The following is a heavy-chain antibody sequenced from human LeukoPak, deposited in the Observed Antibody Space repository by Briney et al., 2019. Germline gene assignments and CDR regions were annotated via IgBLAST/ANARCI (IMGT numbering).Heavy chain of an antibody. Sequence: PGGSLRLSCAASGFIFSDHYMDWVRQAPGKGLEWVARSKNKAQSFLTEYAASVKGRFIISRDDSRNSLFLQMNSLKTEDTAVYYCASPQRGSNNRNYFWGQGTLVTVSS. V-gene: IGHV3-72*01. J-gene: IGHJ4*02. CDR1: GFIFSDHY. D-gene: IGHD1-14*01. CDR3: ASPQRGSNNRNYF. CDR2: SKNKAQSFLT.